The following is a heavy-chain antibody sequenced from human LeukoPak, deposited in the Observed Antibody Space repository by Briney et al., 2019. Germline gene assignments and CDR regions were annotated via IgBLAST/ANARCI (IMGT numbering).Heavy chain of an antibody. CDR3: ARESEYYYDSSGYYPTRGYFQH. V-gene: IGHV1-69*04. CDR2: IIPILGIA. CDR1: GGTFSSYA. J-gene: IGHJ1*01. D-gene: IGHD3-22*01. Sequence: SVKVSCKASGGTFSSYAISWVRQAPGQGLEWMGRIIPILGIANYAQKFQGRVTITADKSTSTAYMELSSLRSEDTAVYYCARESEYYYDSSGYYPTRGYFQHWGQGTLVTVSS.